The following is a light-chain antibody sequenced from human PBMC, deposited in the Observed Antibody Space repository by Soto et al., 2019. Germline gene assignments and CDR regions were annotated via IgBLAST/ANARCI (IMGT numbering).Light chain of an antibody. Sequence: QSALTQPASVSGSPGQSITISCTGTSSDVGSSNLVSWYQQHPGKAPKAMIYEGTQRPSGVSNRFSGSKSGNTASLTISGLQAEDEADYYCCSFAGSSTYVFGTGTKVTVL. CDR2: EGT. CDR1: SSDVGSSNL. CDR3: CSFAGSSTYV. J-gene: IGLJ1*01. V-gene: IGLV2-23*01.